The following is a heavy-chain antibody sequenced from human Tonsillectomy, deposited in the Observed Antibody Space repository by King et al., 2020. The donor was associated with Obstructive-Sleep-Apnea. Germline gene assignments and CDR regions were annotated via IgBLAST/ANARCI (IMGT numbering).Heavy chain of an antibody. D-gene: IGHD5-18*01. CDR3: AKEFTAMVLGMGKDY. CDR2: ISYDGSNK. Sequence: VQLVESGGGMVQPGKSLRLSCAASGFTFNNYGMHWVRQTPGKGLEWVAVISYDGSNKYYADSVKGRFTISRDNSKNTLDLQMNSLRAEDTAVYYCAKEFTAMVLGMGKDYWGQGTLVTVSS. V-gene: IGHV3-30*18. CDR1: GFTFNNYG. J-gene: IGHJ4*02.